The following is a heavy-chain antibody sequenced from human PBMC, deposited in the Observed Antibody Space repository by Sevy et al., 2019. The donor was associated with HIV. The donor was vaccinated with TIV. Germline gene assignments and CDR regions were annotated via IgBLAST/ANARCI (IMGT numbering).Heavy chain of an antibody. CDR3: AKDGLFREVYSTDV. CDR2: ITGNGVET. CDR1: GFTFSNYA. V-gene: IGHV3-23*01. J-gene: IGHJ6*04. Sequence: GGSLRLSCAASGFTFSNYAMTWVRQAPGKGLEWVSSITGNGVETYYADSVKGRFIISRDNSDHILTLQMNRVRADDTAVYYCAKDGLFREVYSTDVWGEGTTVTVSS. D-gene: IGHD3-10*01.